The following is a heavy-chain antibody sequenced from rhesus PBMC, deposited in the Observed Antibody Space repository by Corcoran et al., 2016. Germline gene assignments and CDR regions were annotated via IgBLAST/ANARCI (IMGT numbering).Heavy chain of an antibody. J-gene: IGHJ4*01. CDR1: VGSFSGDF. CDR2: ISDRSGST. V-gene: IGHV4-165*01. D-gene: IGHD4-35*01. Sequence: QVQLQESCPGLVKPSETLSLTCAVPVGSFSGDFCGWIRQPPGKGLEWIGYISDRSGSTDYNTTLKSRVSISTDTSKNQFSLKLISVTAADTAVYYCARAPVYGNKKVWGQGVLVTVSS. CDR3: ARAPVYGNKKV.